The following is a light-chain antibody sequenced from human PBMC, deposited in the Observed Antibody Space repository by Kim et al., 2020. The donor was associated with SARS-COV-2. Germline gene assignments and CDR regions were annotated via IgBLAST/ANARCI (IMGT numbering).Light chain of an antibody. J-gene: IGKJ4*02. Sequence: EIVMTQFPATLSVSPGERATLSCRASQSANSNLAWYQQKPGQAPRLLIYGASSRATGIPARFSGSGSGTEFTLTISSLQSEDFAVYYCQQYNNWRLTFGGGTKVDIK. V-gene: IGKV3-15*01. CDR1: QSANSN. CDR2: GAS. CDR3: QQYNNWRLT.